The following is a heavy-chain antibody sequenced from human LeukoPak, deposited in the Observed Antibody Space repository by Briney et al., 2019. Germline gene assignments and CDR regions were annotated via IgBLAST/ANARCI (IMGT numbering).Heavy chain of an antibody. CDR1: GESFSDYY. CDR3: ARINYGDY. CDR2: INHSGST. J-gene: IGHJ4*02. V-gene: IGHV4-34*01. Sequence: SETLSLTCAVYGESFSDYYWSWIRQPPGKGLEWIGEINHSGSTNYSPSLKSRVTISVNTSKNQFSLKLTSVTAADTAVYYCARINYGDYWGQGTLVTVSS.